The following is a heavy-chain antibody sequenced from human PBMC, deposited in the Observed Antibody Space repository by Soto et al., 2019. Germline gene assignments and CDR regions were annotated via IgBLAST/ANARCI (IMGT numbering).Heavy chain of an antibody. J-gene: IGHJ6*02. CDR1: GFTFSSYA. Sequence: GGALRLCSEASGFTFSSYAMSCVRQAPGKALGWVSAISVSGGSTYYADSVKGRFTISRDNSKNTLYLQMNSLRAEDTAVYYCAKDHFPGGDGYNAYYYFYGMDVWGQGTTVTVSS. D-gene: IGHD2-21*01. CDR2: ISVSGGST. CDR3: AKDHFPGGDGYNAYYYFYGMDV. V-gene: IGHV3-23*01.